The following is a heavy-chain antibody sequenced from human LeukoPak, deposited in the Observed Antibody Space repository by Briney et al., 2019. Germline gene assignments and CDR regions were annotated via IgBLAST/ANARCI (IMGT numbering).Heavy chain of an antibody. CDR3: ARGGYSSSWDD. CDR1: GGSISSSSYY. J-gene: IGHJ4*02. Sequence: KASETLSLTCTVSGGSISSSSYYWGWVRQPPGKGLEWIGYIYHSGSTYYNPSLKSRVTISVDRSKNQFSLKLSSVTAADTAVYYCARGGYSSSWDDWGQGTLVTVSS. V-gene: IGHV4-39*07. D-gene: IGHD6-13*01. CDR2: IYHSGST.